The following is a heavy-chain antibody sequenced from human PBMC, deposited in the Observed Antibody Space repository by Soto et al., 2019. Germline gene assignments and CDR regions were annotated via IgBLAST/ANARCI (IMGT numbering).Heavy chain of an antibody. CDR1: GGSISRYY. CDR3: ARENYGDFFDY. D-gene: IGHD4-17*01. Sequence: SETLSLTCTVSGGSISRYYWSWIRQPPGTGLEWIGYIYYSGSTNYNPSLKSRVTISVDTSKNQFSLKLTSVTAADTAVYYCARENYGDFFDYWCQGTLVTVSS. CDR2: IYYSGST. V-gene: IGHV4-59*12. J-gene: IGHJ4*02.